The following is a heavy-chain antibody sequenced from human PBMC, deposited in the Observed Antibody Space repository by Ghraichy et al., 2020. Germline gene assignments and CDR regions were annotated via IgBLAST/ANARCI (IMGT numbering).Heavy chain of an antibody. D-gene: IGHD3-3*01. J-gene: IGHJ4*02. CDR3: ARASYDFWSGRGAFDY. CDR2: INHSGST. CDR1: GGSFSGYY. Sequence: SETLSLTCAVYGGSFSGYYWSWIRQPPGKGLEWIGEINHSGSTNYNPSLKSRVTISVDTSKNQFSLKLSSVTAADTAVYYCARASYDFWSGRGAFDYWGQGTLVTVSS. V-gene: IGHV4-34*01.